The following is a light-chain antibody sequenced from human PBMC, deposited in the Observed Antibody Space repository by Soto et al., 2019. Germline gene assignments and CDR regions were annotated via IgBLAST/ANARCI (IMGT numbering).Light chain of an antibody. J-gene: IGKJ2*01. CDR1: QSVSATY. CDR3: QQYVSSPMYT. CDR2: GAS. Sequence: EIVLTQSPGTLSLSLGERATLSCRASQSVSATYLAWYQQKPGQAPRLLIYGASNRATGIPDRFTGSGSGTDFTLTISRLEPEDFAVYFCQQYVSSPMYTFGQGTKLEIK. V-gene: IGKV3-20*01.